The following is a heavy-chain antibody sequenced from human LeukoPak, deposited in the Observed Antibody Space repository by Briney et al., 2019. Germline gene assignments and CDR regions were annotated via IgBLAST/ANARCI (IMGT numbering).Heavy chain of an antibody. CDR3: EGWDASYYFDY. J-gene: IGHJ4*02. CDR2: IYSGGST. D-gene: IGHD1-26*01. V-gene: IGHV3-66*01. CDR1: GFTFSSYA. Sequence: QTGGSLRLSCAASGFTFSSYAMSWVRQAPGKGLESVSVIYSGGSTYYADSVRGRFTISRDNSKNTLYLQMNSLRAEDTAVYYCEGWDASYYFDYWGQGTLVTVSS.